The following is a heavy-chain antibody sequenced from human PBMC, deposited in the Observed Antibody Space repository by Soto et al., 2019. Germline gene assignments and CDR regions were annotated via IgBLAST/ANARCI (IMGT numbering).Heavy chain of an antibody. CDR1: GFTFSSYG. D-gene: IGHD2-2*01. V-gene: IGHV3-33*01. CDR2: IWYDGSNK. J-gene: IGHJ6*02. Sequence: QVQLVESGGGVVQPGRSLRLSCAASGFTFSSYGMHWVRQAPGTGLEWVAVIWYDGSNKYYADSVKGRFTISRDNSKNTLYLQMNSLRAEDTAVYYCARDIKDIVLVPAAMDYYYYGMDVWGQGTTVTVSS. CDR3: ARDIKDIVLVPAAMDYYYYGMDV.